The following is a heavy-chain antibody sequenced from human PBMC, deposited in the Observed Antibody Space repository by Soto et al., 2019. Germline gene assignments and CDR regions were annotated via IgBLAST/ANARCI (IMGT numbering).Heavy chain of an antibody. J-gene: IGHJ4*02. CDR2: INAGNGNT. CDR1: GYTFTNYA. CDR3: ARDLGKLYCGSTSCYPDY. Sequence: ASVKVSCKASGYTFTNYAMHWVRQAPGQRLEWMGWINAGNGNTKYSQKLQGRVTIARDTSASTTYMELSSLRSEDTAVYYCARDLGKLYCGSTSCYPDYWGQGTLVTVSS. V-gene: IGHV1-3*01. D-gene: IGHD2-2*01.